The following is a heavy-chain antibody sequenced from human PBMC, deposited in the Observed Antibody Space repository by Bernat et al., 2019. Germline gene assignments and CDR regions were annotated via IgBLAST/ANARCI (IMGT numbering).Heavy chain of an antibody. CDR2: ITNKSNRYTT. CDR1: GFTFSDHY. J-gene: IGHJ3*01. CDR3: ARVVGVAATSAFDV. V-gene: IGHV3-72*01. Sequence: EVQLVESGGGLVQPGGSLRLSCAASGFTFSDHYMDWVRQAPGKGLEWVGHITNKSNRYTTQYTASVKGRFTISRDDSRNSVYLQMNSLKTEDTAVYYCARVVGVAATSAFDVWGQGTTVTVSS. D-gene: IGHD2-15*01.